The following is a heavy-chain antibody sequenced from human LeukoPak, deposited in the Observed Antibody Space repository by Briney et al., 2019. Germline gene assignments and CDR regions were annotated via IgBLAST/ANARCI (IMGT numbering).Heavy chain of an antibody. CDR3: ARDLGAGSGHFDY. J-gene: IGHJ4*02. CDR2: IYYSGST. CDR1: GGSFSGYY. V-gene: IGHV4-59*12. Sequence: SETLSLTCAVYGGSFSGYYWSWIRQPPGKGLEWIGYIYYSGSTNYNPSLKSRVTISVDTSKNQFSLKLSSVTAADTAVYYCARDLGAGSGHFDYWGQGTLVTVSS. D-gene: IGHD3-16*01.